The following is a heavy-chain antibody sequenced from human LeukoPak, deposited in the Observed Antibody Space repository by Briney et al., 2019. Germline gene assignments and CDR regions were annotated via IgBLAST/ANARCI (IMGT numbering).Heavy chain of an antibody. CDR2: IYTSGST. CDR1: GGSISSYY. V-gene: IGHV4-4*07. D-gene: IGHD1-26*01. Sequence: SETLSLTCTVSGGSISSYYWSWIRQPAGKGLEWIGRIYTSGSTNYNPSLKSRVTISVDTSKNQFSLKLSSVTAADTAVYYCARGVGAYAAHDAFDIWGQGTMVTVSS. J-gene: IGHJ3*02. CDR3: ARGVGAYAAHDAFDI.